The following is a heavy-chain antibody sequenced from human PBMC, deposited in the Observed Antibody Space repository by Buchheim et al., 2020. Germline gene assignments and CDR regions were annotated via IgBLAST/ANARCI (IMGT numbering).Heavy chain of an antibody. D-gene: IGHD2-15*01. CDR2: IYWNDDK. V-gene: IGHV2-5*01. CDR1: GFSLRSYKMG. CDR3: AHSGPRGSGSSCYGVDFDL. J-gene: IGHJ4*02. Sequence: QITLKESGPTLVKPTQTLTLTCSFSGFSLRSYKMGVGWNRQSPGKAPEWLVLIYWNDDKCYNSSLETRLTITKDTSKNQVVLTMTNMDPIDTATYYCAHSGPRGSGSSCYGVDFDLWGQG.